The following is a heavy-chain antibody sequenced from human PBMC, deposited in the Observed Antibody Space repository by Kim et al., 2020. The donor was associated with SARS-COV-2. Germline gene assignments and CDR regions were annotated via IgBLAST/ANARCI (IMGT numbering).Heavy chain of an antibody. Sequence: SETLSLTCAVYGGSFSGYYWSWIRQPPGKGLEWIGEINHSGSTNYNPSLKSRVTISVDTSKNQFSLKLSSVTAADTSVYYCARDSLYRITMVRGVRSDAFDIWGQGTMVTVSS. D-gene: IGHD3-10*01. J-gene: IGHJ3*02. CDR2: INHSGST. CDR3: ARDSLYRITMVRGVRSDAFDI. V-gene: IGHV4-34*01. CDR1: GGSFSGYY.